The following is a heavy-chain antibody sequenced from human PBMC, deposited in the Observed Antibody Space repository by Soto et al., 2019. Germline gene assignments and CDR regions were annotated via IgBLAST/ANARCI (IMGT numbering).Heavy chain of an antibody. CDR3: ARDAEGVAATHFDY. J-gene: IGHJ4*02. CDR2: ISAYNGNT. Sequence: ASVKVSCKASGYTFTSYGISWVRQAPGQGLEWMGWISAYNGNTNYAQKLQGRVTITADKSTSTAYMELSSLRSEDTAVYYCARDAEGVAATHFDYWGQGTLVTVSS. CDR1: GYTFTSYG. V-gene: IGHV1-18*01. D-gene: IGHD2-15*01.